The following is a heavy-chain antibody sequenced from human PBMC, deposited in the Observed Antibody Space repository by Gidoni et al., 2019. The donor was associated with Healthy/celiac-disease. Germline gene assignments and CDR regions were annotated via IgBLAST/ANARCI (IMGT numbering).Heavy chain of an antibody. CDR2: IYTSGSN. Sequence: HVQLQASGPGLVKPSQTLSLTCTVSGGSISSGCDYWSWIRQPAGKGLEWIGRIYTSGSNNYNPSLKRRVTMSVDTSKNQFSLKLSSVTAADTAVYYCARGYDFWSGTISWFDPWGQGTLVTVSS. D-gene: IGHD3-3*01. CDR3: ARGYDFWSGTISWFDP. V-gene: IGHV4-61*02. J-gene: IGHJ5*02. CDR1: GGSISSGCDY.